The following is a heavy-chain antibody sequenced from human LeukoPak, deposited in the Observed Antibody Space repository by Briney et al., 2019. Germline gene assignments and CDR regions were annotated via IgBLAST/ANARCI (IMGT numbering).Heavy chain of an antibody. Sequence: GGSLRLSCAASGFTFSDYYMSWIRQAPGKGLEWVSYISSSGSTIYYADSVKGRFTISRDNAKNSLYLQMNSLRAEDTAVYYCARPPGIAAAGTATFDYWGQGTLVTVSS. V-gene: IGHV3-11*01. CDR2: ISSSGSTI. J-gene: IGHJ4*02. CDR1: GFTFSDYY. CDR3: ARPPGIAAAGTATFDY. D-gene: IGHD6-13*01.